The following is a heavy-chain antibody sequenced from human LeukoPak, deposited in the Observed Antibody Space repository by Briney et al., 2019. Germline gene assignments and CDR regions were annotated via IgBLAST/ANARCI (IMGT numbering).Heavy chain of an antibody. D-gene: IGHD3-22*01. V-gene: IGHV3-9*01. CDR3: ARDDYDSSGYYYGMDV. CDR1: GFTFDDYA. J-gene: IGHJ6*02. CDR2: ISWNSGSI. Sequence: GRSLRLSCAASGFTFDDYAMHWVRQAPGKGLEWVSGISWNSGSIGYADSVKGRFTISRDNAKNSLYLQMNSLRDEDTAVYYCARDDYDSSGYYYGMDVWAKGPRSPSP.